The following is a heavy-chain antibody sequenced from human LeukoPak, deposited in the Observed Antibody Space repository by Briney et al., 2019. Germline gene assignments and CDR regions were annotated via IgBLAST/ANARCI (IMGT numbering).Heavy chain of an antibody. CDR2: IRYDGSDK. V-gene: IGHV3-30*02. D-gene: IGHD6-6*01. CDR3: AKDGSIPGSGGFDY. CDR1: GFTFSSYG. Sequence: GGSLRLSCAASGFTFSSYGMHWVRQAPGKGLEWVAFIRYDGSDKYYAESVKGRFTISRDNSKNTLYLQMNNLRPEDTAVYNCAKDGSIPGSGGFDYWGQGTLVTVSS. J-gene: IGHJ4*02.